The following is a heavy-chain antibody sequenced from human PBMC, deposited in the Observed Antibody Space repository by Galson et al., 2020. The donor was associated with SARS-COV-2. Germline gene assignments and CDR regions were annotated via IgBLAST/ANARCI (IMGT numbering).Heavy chain of an antibody. CDR1: GFTFSSYW. V-gene: IGHV3-74*01. Sequence: GGSLRLSCAASGFTFSSYWMHWVRQAPGKGLVWVSRINSDGSSTSYADSVKGRFTISRDNAKNTLYLQMNSLRAEDTAVYYCAREMATIDAFDIWGQGTMVTVSS. CDR3: AREMATIDAFDI. D-gene: IGHD5-12*01. CDR2: INSDGSST. J-gene: IGHJ3*02.